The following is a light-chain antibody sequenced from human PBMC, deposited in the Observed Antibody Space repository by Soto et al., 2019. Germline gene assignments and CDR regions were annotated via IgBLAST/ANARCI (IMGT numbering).Light chain of an antibody. CDR3: QQRSNWR. J-gene: IGKJ3*01. V-gene: IGKV3-11*01. CDR2: DAS. CDR1: QSVSSY. Sequence: IVLTQSPATLSLSPGERATLSCRASQSVSSYLAWYQQKPGQAPRLLIYDASNRATGIPARFSGSGSGTDFTLTISSLEPEDFAVYYCQQRSNWRFGPGTKVDI.